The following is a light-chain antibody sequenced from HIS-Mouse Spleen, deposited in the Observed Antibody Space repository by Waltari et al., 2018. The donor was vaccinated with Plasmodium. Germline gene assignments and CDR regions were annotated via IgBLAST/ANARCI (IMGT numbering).Light chain of an antibody. V-gene: IGLV2-8*01. CDR3: SSYAGSNNLV. J-gene: IGLJ2*01. Sequence: QSALTQPPSASGSPGQSVTISCTGTSSDVGRYNYVPWYQQHPGKAPKLMIYEVSKRPSGVPDRFSGSKSGNTASLTVSGLQAEDEADYYCSSYAGSNNLVFGGGTKLTVL. CDR1: SSDVGRYNY. CDR2: EVS.